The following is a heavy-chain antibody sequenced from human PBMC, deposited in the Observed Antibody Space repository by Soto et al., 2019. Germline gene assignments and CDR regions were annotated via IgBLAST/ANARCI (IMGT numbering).Heavy chain of an antibody. D-gene: IGHD4-17*01. CDR2: IYYSGST. CDR1: GGSISSSSYY. Sequence: PSETLSLTCTVSGGSISSSSYYWGWIRQPPGKGLEWIGSIYYSGSTYYNPSLKSRVTISVDTSKNQFSLKLSSVTAADTAVYYCARDYGDVPFGYWGQGTLVTVSS. J-gene: IGHJ4*02. V-gene: IGHV4-39*02. CDR3: ARDYGDVPFGY.